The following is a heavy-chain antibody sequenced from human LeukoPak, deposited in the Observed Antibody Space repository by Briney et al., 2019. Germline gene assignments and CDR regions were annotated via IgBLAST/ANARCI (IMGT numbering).Heavy chain of an antibody. Sequence: GGSLRLSCAASGFTFSSYWMHWVRQAPGKGLLWVSRINGDGIRTDCADSVKGRFTNSRDNAENTLYLQMSSLRVEDTAVYYCTRDFDAATGSWGQETLVTVSS. V-gene: IGHV3-74*01. J-gene: IGHJ5*02. CDR2: INGDGIRT. CDR1: GFTFSSYW. D-gene: IGHD3-9*01. CDR3: TRDFDAATGS.